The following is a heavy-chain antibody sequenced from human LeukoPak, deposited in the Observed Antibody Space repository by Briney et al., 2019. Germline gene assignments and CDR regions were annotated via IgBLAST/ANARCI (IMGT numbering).Heavy chain of an antibody. CDR2: INWNSGSI. CDR1: GFTFDDYA. Sequence: PGGSLRLSCAASGFTFDDYAMHWVRQTPGKGLEWVSGINWNSGSIDYADSVKGRFTISRDNAKNSLYLQMNSLRAEDMALYYCAKDYGSGSYADYYYMDVWGKGTTVTVSS. V-gene: IGHV3-9*03. D-gene: IGHD3-10*01. CDR3: AKDYGSGSYADYYYMDV. J-gene: IGHJ6*03.